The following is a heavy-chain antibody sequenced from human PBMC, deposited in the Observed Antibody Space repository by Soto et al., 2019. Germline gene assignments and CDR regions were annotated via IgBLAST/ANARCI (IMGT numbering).Heavy chain of an antibody. CDR1: GYTFTSYD. CDR3: ARERSAAGTGWFDP. Sequence: QVQLVQSGAEVKKPGASVTVSCKASGYTFTSYDINWVRQAAGQGVEWMGCMNPNSGNTGYAQKFQGRVNMTRNTYISTAYMELSSLRSEDTAVYYCARERSAAGTGWFDPWGQGTLVTVSS. V-gene: IGHV1-8*01. CDR2: MNPNSGNT. D-gene: IGHD6-13*01. J-gene: IGHJ5*02.